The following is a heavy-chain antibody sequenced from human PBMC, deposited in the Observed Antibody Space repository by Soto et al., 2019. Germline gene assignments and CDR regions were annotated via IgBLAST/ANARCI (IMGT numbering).Heavy chain of an antibody. CDR1: GGTVSSYA. Sequence: QVQLVQSGAEVKKPGSSVKVSCKASGGTVSSYAISWVRQAPGQGLEWMGEIIPIFGTANYAQKFQGRVTITTDESTSTAYMELSSLRSEDTAVYSCARDRGPSSGYYPYWFDPWGQGTLVTVSS. J-gene: IGHJ5*02. CDR3: ARDRGPSSGYYPYWFDP. V-gene: IGHV1-69*05. CDR2: IIPIFGTA. D-gene: IGHD3-22*01.